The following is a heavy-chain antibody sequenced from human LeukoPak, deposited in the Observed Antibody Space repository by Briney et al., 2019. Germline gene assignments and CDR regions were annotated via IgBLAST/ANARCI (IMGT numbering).Heavy chain of an antibody. CDR3: ARTDSSGYTTLNFDY. CDR1: GYTFNSYG. J-gene: IGHJ4*02. V-gene: IGHV1-2*02. D-gene: IGHD3-22*01. Sequence: ASVKVSCKASGYTFNSYGISWVRQAPGQGLEWMGWINPNSGGTNYAQKFQGRVTMTRDTSISTAYMELSRLRSDDTAVYYCARTDSSGYTTLNFDYWGQGTLVTVSS. CDR2: INPNSGGT.